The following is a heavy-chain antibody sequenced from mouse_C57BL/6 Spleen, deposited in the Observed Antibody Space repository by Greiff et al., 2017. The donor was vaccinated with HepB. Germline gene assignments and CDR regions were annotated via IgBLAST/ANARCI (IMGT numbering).Heavy chain of an antibody. Sequence: VQLKESGAELVRPGASVKLSCTASGFNIKDDYMHWVKQRPEQGLEWIGWIDPENGDTEYASKFQGKATITADTSSNTAYLQLSSLTSEDTAVYYCTTSHYYGSSYNGAMDYWGQGTSVTVSS. CDR2: IDPENGDT. CDR1: GFNIKDDY. D-gene: IGHD1-1*01. J-gene: IGHJ4*01. V-gene: IGHV14-4*01. CDR3: TTSHYYGSSYNGAMDY.